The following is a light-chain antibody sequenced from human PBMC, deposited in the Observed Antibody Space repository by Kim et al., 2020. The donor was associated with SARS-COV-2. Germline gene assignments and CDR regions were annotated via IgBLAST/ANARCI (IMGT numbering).Light chain of an antibody. V-gene: IGKV3-15*01. J-gene: IGKJ2*01. Sequence: SVSPGGRSPLSCRASQSVSSSVAWYQQKPGQAPSLVIYSASTGATGVPARFSGSGSGTEFTLTISSLQSADFALYYCQQYHNWPLTFGQGTKLEI. CDR1: QSVSSS. CDR2: SAS. CDR3: QQYHNWPLT.